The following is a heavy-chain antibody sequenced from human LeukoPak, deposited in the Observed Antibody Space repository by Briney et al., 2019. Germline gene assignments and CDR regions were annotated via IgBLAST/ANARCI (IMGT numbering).Heavy chain of an antibody. J-gene: IGHJ4*02. CDR2: IRYDGSNK. CDR1: GFTFSSYG. Sequence: GGSLRLSCAASGFTFSSYGMHWVRQAPGKGLEWVAFIRYDGSNKYYADSVKGRFTISRDNSKSTLYLQMNSLRAEDTAVYYCAKDRGPFIVVVPPATLFDYWGQGTLVTVSS. D-gene: IGHD2-2*01. V-gene: IGHV3-30*02. CDR3: AKDRGPFIVVVPPATLFDY.